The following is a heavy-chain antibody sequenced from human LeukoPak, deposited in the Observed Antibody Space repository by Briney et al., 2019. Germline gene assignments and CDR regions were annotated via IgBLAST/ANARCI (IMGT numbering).Heavy chain of an antibody. J-gene: IGHJ5*02. CDR2: ISTYNGNA. V-gene: IGHV1-18*01. CDR1: GGTFSSYA. D-gene: IGHD5-12*01. CDR3: AREASGYSSPKGWFDP. Sequence: ASVKVSCKASGGTFSSYAISWVRQAPGQGLGWMGWISTYNGNAKYAQKFRGRVTMTTDTSTTTAYMEVKSLRSDDTAVYFCAREASGYSSPKGWFDPWGQGTLVTVSS.